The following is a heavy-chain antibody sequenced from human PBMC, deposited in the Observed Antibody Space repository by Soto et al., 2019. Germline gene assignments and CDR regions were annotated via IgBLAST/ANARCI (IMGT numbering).Heavy chain of an antibody. V-gene: IGHV3-30-3*01. J-gene: IGHJ3*02. Sequence: LRLSCAASGFTFSSYAMHWVRQAPVKGLEWVAVISYDGSNKYYADSVKGRFTISRDNSKNTLYLQMNSLRAEDTAVYYCARLVVITTHDAFDIWGQGTMVTVSS. D-gene: IGHD3-22*01. CDR2: ISYDGSNK. CDR3: ARLVVITTHDAFDI. CDR1: GFTFSSYA.